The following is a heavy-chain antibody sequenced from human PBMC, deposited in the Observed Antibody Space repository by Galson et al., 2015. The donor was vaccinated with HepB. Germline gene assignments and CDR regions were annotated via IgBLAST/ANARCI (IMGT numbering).Heavy chain of an antibody. CDR3: ARDAPLTGHLDYFDY. V-gene: IGHV3-21*01. J-gene: IGHJ4*02. Sequence: SLRLSCAASGFTFSSYTMNWVRQTPAKGLEWVSSISSSGAYIHYANSVKGRFTISRDSANNSLYLQLHSLRVEDSAVYFCARDAPLTGHLDYFDYWGRGTLVTVSS. CDR1: GFTFSSYT. D-gene: IGHD7-27*01. CDR2: ISSSGAYI.